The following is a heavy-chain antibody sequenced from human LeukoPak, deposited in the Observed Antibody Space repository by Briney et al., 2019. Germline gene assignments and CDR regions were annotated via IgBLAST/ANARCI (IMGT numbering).Heavy chain of an antibody. CDR1: GGSISSYY. CDR3: ASSVAASPYYYGMDV. CDR2: IYYSGST. D-gene: IGHD6-19*01. Sequence: SETLSLTCTVSGGSISSYYWSWIRQPPGKGLEWIGYIYYSGSTNYNPSLKSRVTISVDTSKNQLSLKLSSVTAADTAVYYCASSVAASPYYYGMDVWGQGTTVTVSS. J-gene: IGHJ6*02. V-gene: IGHV4-59*08.